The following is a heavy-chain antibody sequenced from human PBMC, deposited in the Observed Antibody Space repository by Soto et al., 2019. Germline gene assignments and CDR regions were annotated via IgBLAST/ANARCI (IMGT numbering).Heavy chain of an antibody. CDR3: AREGGYSYGGYYFDY. J-gene: IGHJ4*02. Sequence: QVQLVESGGGVVQPGRSLRLSCAASGFTFSSYAMHWVRQAPGKGLEWVAVISSDGSNKYYADSVKGRFTISRDNSKNTLYLQMSSLRAEDTAVYYWAREGGYSYGGYYFDYWGQGTLVTVSS. CDR2: ISSDGSNK. V-gene: IGHV3-30-3*01. CDR1: GFTFSSYA. D-gene: IGHD5-18*01.